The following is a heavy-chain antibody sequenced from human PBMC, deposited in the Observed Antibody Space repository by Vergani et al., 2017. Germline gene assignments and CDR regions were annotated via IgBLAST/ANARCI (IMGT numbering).Heavy chain of an antibody. CDR2: ISGSGGRT. Sequence: EVQLLESGGGLVQPGGSLRLSCAASGFTFSSYAMSWVRQAPGKGLEWVSAISGSGGRTYYADYVNGRFTISKDNSKNTLYLQMNSRRAEATAVYYCARVQQLRSSFDYWGQGTLVTVSS. CDR3: ARVQQLRSSFDY. V-gene: IGHV3-23*01. J-gene: IGHJ4*02. CDR1: GFTFSSYA. D-gene: IGHD6-13*01.